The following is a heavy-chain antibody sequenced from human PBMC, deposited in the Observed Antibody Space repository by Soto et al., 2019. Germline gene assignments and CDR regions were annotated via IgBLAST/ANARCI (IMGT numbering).Heavy chain of an antibody. D-gene: IGHD2-21*01. V-gene: IGHV4-34*01. J-gene: IGHJ4*02. CDR3: ARVNWDIVVVIFDY. CDR2: INHSGST. Sequence: SETLSLTCAVYGGSFSGYYWSWIRQPPGKGLEWIGEINHSGSTNYNPSLKSRVTISVDTSKNQFSLKLSSVTAADTAVYYCARVNWDIVVVIFDYWGQGTLVTVSS. CDR1: GGSFSGYY.